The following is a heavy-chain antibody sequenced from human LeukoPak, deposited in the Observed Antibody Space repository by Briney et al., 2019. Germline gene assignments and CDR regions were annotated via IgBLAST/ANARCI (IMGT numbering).Heavy chain of an antibody. V-gene: IGHV4-39*01. CDR3: ARGGGTTPKAF. CDR2: IYYSGST. Sequence: SETLSLTCTVSGGSISSSYYYWGWIRQPPGKGLEWIGSIYYSGSTCYNPSLKSRVTISVDTSKNQFSLKLRSVTAADTAVYYCARGGGTTPKAFWGQGTLVTVSS. J-gene: IGHJ4*02. CDR1: GGSISSSYYY. D-gene: IGHD1-7*01.